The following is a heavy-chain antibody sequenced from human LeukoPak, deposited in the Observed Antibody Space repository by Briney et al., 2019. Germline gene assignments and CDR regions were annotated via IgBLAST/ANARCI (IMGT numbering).Heavy chain of an antibody. D-gene: IGHD1-14*01. J-gene: IGHJ4*02. Sequence: SETLSLTCTVSGGSISSYYWSWIRQPPGKGLEWIGYIYYSGSTSYNPSLKSRVTISVDTSKNQFSLKLSSVTAADTAVYYCARAPRTYYFDYWGQGTLVTVSS. CDR3: ARAPRTYYFDY. CDR1: GGSISSYY. CDR2: IYYSGST. V-gene: IGHV4-59*08.